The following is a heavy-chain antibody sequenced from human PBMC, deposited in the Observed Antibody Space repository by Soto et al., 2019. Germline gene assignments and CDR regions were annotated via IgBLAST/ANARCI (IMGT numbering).Heavy chain of an antibody. V-gene: IGHV4-39*01. CDR3: VGSGYSPFDY. CDR1: GGSISSSSYY. D-gene: IGHD3-22*01. J-gene: IGHJ4*02. CDR2: LYYSGST. Sequence: QLQLQESGPGLVKPSETLSLTCTVSGGSISSSSYYWGWIRQPPGKGLEWIGSLYYSGSTYYNPSLNSRVTISVDTSMNQFSLKLLSVTAADTAVYYCVGSGYSPFDYWGQGTLVTVSS.